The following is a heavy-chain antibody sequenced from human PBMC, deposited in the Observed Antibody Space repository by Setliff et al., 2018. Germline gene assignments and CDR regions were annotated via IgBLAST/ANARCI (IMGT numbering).Heavy chain of an antibody. CDR2: IIPILGIA. V-gene: IGHV1-69*10. J-gene: IGHJ4*02. CDR3: ARGVGATTTYFDY. Sequence: SVKVSCKASGDTFISYAISWVRQAPGQGLEWMGGIIPILGIANNAQKFQGRVTITADESTSTAYMELSSLRSEDTAVYYCARGVGATTTYFDYWGQGTQVTVSS. CDR1: GDTFISYA. D-gene: IGHD1-26*01.